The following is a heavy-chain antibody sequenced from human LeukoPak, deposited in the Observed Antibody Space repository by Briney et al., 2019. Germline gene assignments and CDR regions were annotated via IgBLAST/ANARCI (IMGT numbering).Heavy chain of an antibody. CDR2: IYYTGST. Sequence: SETLSLTCTVSGDSISSYYWSWIRQPPGKGLEWIAYIYYTGSTNYNPSLKSRVTISVDTSKNQFSLRLSSVTAAHTAVYYCARLAYCGGDCYSRFDPWGQGTLVTVSS. J-gene: IGHJ5*02. CDR1: GDSISSYY. V-gene: IGHV4-59*08. D-gene: IGHD2-21*02. CDR3: ARLAYCGGDCYSRFDP.